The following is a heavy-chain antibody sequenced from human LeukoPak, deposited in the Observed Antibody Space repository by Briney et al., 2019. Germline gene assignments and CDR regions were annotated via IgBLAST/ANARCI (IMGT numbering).Heavy chain of an antibody. CDR1: GYTFTSYY. V-gene: IGHV1-46*01. CDR2: INPSGGST. J-gene: IGHJ5*02. CDR3: ARAYYGSGSYYKGFVGWFDP. Sequence: ASVKVSCKASGYTFTSYYMHLVRQAPGQGLEWVGIINPSGGSTSYAKKFQGRVTMTRDTSTSTVYMELSSLRSEDTAVYYCARAYYGSGSYYKGFVGWFDPWGQGTLVTVSS. D-gene: IGHD3-10*01.